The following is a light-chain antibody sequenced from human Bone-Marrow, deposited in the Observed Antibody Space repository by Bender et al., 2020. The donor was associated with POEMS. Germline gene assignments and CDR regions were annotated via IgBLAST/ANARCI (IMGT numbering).Light chain of an antibody. Sequence: QSALTQPASVSGSPGQSITISCTGTSSDVGSYNLVSWYQQHPGKAPKLIIYEANQRPSGVSNRFSGSKSGNTASLTISGLQAEDEADYYCCSYAGSTTFYVFGTATEVTVL. CDR1: SSDVGSYNL. J-gene: IGLJ1*01. CDR3: CSYAGSTTFYV. CDR2: EAN. V-gene: IGLV2-23*01.